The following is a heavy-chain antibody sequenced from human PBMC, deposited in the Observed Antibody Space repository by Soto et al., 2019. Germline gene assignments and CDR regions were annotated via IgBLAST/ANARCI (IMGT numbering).Heavy chain of an antibody. CDR2: INPNSGGT. Sequence: GPSEKVSCKASGYTFTGYYMHWVRQAPGQGLEWMGWINPNSGGTNYAQKFQGRVTMARDTSISTAYMELSRLRSDDTAVYYCARHLLWFGESPPDYWGQGTLVTVSS. J-gene: IGHJ4*02. D-gene: IGHD3-10*01. CDR3: ARHLLWFGESPPDY. V-gene: IGHV1-2*02. CDR1: GYTFTGYY.